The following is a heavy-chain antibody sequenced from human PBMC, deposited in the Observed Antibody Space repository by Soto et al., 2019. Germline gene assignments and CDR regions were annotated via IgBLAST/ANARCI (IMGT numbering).Heavy chain of an antibody. CDR1: GFTFSTYG. CDR2: IWPDRSYK. CDR3: AIDARISSFES. J-gene: IGHJ5*01. Sequence: PGGSLRLSCAASGFTFSTYGMHWVRQAPGKGLEWLAGIWPDRSYKYYADSVKGRFTVSKDNSKNTLYLQMDSLRVEDTAVYFCAIDARISSFESWGLGTLVTVSS. V-gene: IGHV3-33*01.